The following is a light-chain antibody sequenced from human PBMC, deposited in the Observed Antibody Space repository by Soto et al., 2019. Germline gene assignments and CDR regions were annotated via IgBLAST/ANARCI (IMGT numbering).Light chain of an antibody. CDR1: QGIRSY. V-gene: IGKV1-9*01. CDR3: QQLNIFPPLFT. CDR2: GAS. J-gene: IGKJ3*01. Sequence: DIQLTQSPFFLSASVGDRVTITCRASQGIRSYLAWYQQRPGKAPELLIYGASTLRTGVASRFSGSGSGTEINRTITILQPQDFATYFCQQLNIFPPLFTFGPGTKVDI.